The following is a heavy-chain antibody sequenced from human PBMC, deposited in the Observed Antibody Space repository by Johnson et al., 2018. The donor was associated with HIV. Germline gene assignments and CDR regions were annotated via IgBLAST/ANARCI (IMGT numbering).Heavy chain of an antibody. CDR2: ISFDGSNK. V-gene: IGHV3-30*04. CDR1: GFTFSNYP. CDR3: ARDWDYYDASGYYY. D-gene: IGHD3-22*01. J-gene: IGHJ6*01. Sequence: MQLVESGGGVVRPGRSLRLSCAASGFTFSNYPMHWVRQAPGKGLEWVAVISFDGSNKFYADSVKGRFTISRDNSKNTLYLQMNELRAEDTALYYCARDWDYYDASGYYY.